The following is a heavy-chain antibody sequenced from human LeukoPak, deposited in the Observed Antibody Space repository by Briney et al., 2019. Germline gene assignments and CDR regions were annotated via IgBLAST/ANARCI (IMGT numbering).Heavy chain of an antibody. D-gene: IGHD6-19*01. CDR3: AKGYNSGWYTPFDM. CDR2: ISGRGSNT. CDR1: GFTFSNYA. J-gene: IGHJ3*02. Sequence: GGSLRLSCAASGFTFSNYAMTWVRQAPGKGLEWVSGISGRGSNTYYAESVKGRFTISRDNSQNTLYLQMNSLRAEDTAVYYCAKGYNSGWYTPFDMWGQGTMVTVSS. V-gene: IGHV3-23*01.